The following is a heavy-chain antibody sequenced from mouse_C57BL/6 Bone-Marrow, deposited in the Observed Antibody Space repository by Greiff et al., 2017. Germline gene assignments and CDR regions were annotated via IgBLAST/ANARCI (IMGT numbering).Heavy chain of an antibody. V-gene: IGHV1-7*01. J-gene: IGHJ4*01. Sequence: QVHVKQSGAELAKPGASVKLSCKASGYTFTSYWMHWVKQRPGLGLEWIGYFNPSSGYTKCNQKFKDKATLTADKSSSPAYMQLSSLTYEDSAVYYCARRMDYWGQGTSVTVSS. CDR3: ARRMDY. CDR2: FNPSSGYT. CDR1: GYTFTSYW.